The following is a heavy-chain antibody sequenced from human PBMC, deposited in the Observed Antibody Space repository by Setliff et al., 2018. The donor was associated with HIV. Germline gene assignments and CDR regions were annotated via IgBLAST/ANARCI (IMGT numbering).Heavy chain of an antibody. D-gene: IGHD3-16*01. CDR3: ARGPGAFGGTSVQNFDY. Sequence: PSETLSLTCTVSGGSISSGSYYWSWIRQPAGKGLEWIGHIYTSGSTNYNPSLKSRVTISVDMSKNQVSLKLSPVTAADTAVYYCARGPGAFGGTSVQNFDYWGQGTLVTVSS. V-gene: IGHV4-61*09. J-gene: IGHJ4*02. CDR2: IYTSGST. CDR1: GGSISSGSYY.